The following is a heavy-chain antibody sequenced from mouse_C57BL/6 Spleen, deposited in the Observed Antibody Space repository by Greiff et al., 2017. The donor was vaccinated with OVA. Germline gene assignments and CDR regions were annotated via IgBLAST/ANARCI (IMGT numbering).Heavy chain of an antibody. CDR2: IDPSDSYT. V-gene: IGHV1-69*01. Sequence: QVHVKQPGAELVMPGASVKLSCKASGYTFTSYWMHWVKQRPGQGLEWIGEIDPSDSYTNYNQKFKGKSTLTVDKSSSTAYMQLSSLTSEDSAVYYCARSVVATDAMDYWGQGTSVTVSS. CDR3: ARSVVATDAMDY. CDR1: GYTFTSYW. D-gene: IGHD1-1*01. J-gene: IGHJ4*01.